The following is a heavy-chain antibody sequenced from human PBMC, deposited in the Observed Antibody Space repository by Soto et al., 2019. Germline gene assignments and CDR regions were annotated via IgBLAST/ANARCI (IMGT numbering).Heavy chain of an antibody. CDR1: GDSVSSSYYY. CDR2: IFYSGST. Sequence: QVQPQESGPGLVKPSETLSLTCTVSGDSVSSSYYYWGWIRQPPGKGLEWIGSIFYSGSTYYNPSLKSRVTISVDTSKNQFSLKLSSVTAADTAVYYCARRGSSRQIYHYGMDVWGPGTTVTVSS. V-gene: IGHV4-39*01. D-gene: IGHD6-13*01. J-gene: IGHJ6*02. CDR3: ARRGSSRQIYHYGMDV.